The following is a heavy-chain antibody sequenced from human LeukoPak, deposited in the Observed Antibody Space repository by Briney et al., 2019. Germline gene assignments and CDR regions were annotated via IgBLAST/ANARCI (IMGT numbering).Heavy chain of an antibody. V-gene: IGHV1-18*01. D-gene: IGHD6-19*01. CDR3: ARDTGIAVDGTWEIDY. CDR2: ISAYNGNT. Sequence: ASVKVSCTASGYTFTSYGISWVRQAPGQGLEWMGWISAYNGNTNYAQKLQGRVTMTTDTSTSTAYMELRSLRSDDTAVYYCARDTGIAVDGTWEIDYWGQGTLVTVSS. J-gene: IGHJ4*02. CDR1: GYTFTSYG.